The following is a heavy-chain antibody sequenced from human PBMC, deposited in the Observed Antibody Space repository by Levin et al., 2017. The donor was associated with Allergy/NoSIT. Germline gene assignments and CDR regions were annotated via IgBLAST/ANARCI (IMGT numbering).Heavy chain of an antibody. CDR1: GYTFTSYG. J-gene: IGHJ6*02. CDR3: ARDRSVPTIVVVPAAMTMDV. V-gene: IGHV1-18*01. D-gene: IGHD2-2*01. Sequence: GASVKVSCKASGYTFTSYGISWVRQAPGQGLEWMGWISAYNGNTNYAQKLQGRVTMTTDTSTSTAYMELRSLRSDDTAVYYCARDRSVPTIVVVPAAMTMDVWGQGTTVTVSS. CDR2: ISAYNGNT.